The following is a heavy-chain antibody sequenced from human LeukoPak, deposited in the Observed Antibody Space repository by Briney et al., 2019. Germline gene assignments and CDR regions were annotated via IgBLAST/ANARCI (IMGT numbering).Heavy chain of an antibody. CDR2: IKQDGSEK. CDR1: GFTFSSYW. Sequence: GGSLRLSCAASGFTFSSYWMSWVRQAPGKGLEWVANIKQDGSEKYYVDSVKGRFTISRDNSKNTLYLQMNSLRAEDTAVYYCAREGGYDFWSGYLDYWGQGTLVTVSS. CDR3: AREGGYDFWSGYLDY. J-gene: IGHJ4*02. V-gene: IGHV3-7*01. D-gene: IGHD3-3*01.